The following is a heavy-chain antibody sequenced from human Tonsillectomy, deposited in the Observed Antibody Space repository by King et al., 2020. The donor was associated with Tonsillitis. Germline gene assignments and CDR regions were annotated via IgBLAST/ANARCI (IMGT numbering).Heavy chain of an antibody. Sequence: QLQESGPGLVKPSETLSLTCTVSGGSISSSSYYWGWIRQPPGKGLEWMGSIYYSGSTYYNPSLKSRVTISVDTSKNQFSLKLSSVTAADTAVYYCARQSRSGYDFHYWGQGTLVTVSS. CDR1: GGSISSSSYY. J-gene: IGHJ4*02. D-gene: IGHD5-12*01. V-gene: IGHV4-39*01. CDR2: IYYSGST. CDR3: ARQSRSGYDFHY.